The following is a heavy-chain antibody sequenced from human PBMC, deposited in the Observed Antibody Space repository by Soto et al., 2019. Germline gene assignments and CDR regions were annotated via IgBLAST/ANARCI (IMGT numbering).Heavy chain of an antibody. CDR1: GFIFSKAW. J-gene: IGHJ4*02. Sequence: EVQLVESGGGFVKPGGSLRLSCAASGFIFSKAWINWVRQAPGKGLEWVGRIKSRPDGGTADYAAPVKGRFTVARDDSKNTMSLQMNSLKTEDTAVHYCTTDHPYDYDGSSYDHWGQGTLVTVSS. CDR2: IKSRPDGGTA. V-gene: IGHV3-15*07. CDR3: TTDHPYDYDGSSYDH. D-gene: IGHD3-22*01.